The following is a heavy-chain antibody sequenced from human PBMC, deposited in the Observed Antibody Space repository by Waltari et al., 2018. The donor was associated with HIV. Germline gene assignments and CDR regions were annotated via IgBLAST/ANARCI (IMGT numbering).Heavy chain of an antibody. CDR2: CGPLGVT. V-gene: IGHV3-13*01. CDR1: GFNFKLFD. J-gene: IGHJ6*02. D-gene: IGHD3-10*01. Sequence: RLEESGGALVQPGGSQRLSCVVSGFNFKLFDMVWIRQVPGKCLDGFSSCGPLGVTYYAPSVKGRFTISRDVAKNSLSLQMTGLRAGDTGVYYCSRVNRGWGSSPQNLGLDVWRQGTTVTVSS. CDR3: SRVNRGWGSSPQNLGLDV.